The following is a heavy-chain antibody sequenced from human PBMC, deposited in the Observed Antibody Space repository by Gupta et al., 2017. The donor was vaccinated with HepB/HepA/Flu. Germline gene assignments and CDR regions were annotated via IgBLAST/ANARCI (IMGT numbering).Heavy chain of an antibody. V-gene: IGHV1-2*02. Sequence: QVQLVQSGAEVKKPGASVKVSCKASGYTFIGYYLHWVRQAPGQGLEWMGWINPHSGDTSYAPKFLGRVTMTRDTSINTVNMELSRLRFDDTAVYYCARSGSSWGGYYFDYWGQGTLVTVSS. D-gene: IGHD3-3*01. CDR2: INPHSGDT. J-gene: IGHJ4*02. CDR3: ARSGSSWGGYYFDY. CDR1: GYTFIGYY.